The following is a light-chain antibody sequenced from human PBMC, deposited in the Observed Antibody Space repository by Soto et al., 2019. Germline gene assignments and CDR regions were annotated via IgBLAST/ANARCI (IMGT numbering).Light chain of an antibody. CDR2: DVS. CDR3: HQRSSWPLT. V-gene: IGKV3-11*01. Sequence: EIVLTQSPATLSLSPGERANLSCRASQSISSFLAWYQHKPGRAPRLLIYDVSNRATGIPARFSGGGSGTDFTLTISSLEPEDFAVYYCHQRSSWPLTFGGGTNVEIK. CDR1: QSISSF. J-gene: IGKJ4*01.